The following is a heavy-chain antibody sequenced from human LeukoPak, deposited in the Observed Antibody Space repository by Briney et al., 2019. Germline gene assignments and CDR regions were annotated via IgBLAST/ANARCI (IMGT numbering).Heavy chain of an antibody. CDR1: GGSISSYY. Sequence: PSETLPLTCTVSGGSISSYYWSWIRQPPGKGLEWIGYIYYSGSTNYNPSLKSRVTISVDTSKNQFSLKLSSVTAADTAVYYCARRGGIAAAGTYDYWGQGTLVTVSS. V-gene: IGHV4-59*01. J-gene: IGHJ4*02. D-gene: IGHD6-13*01. CDR3: ARRGGIAAAGTYDY. CDR2: IYYSGST.